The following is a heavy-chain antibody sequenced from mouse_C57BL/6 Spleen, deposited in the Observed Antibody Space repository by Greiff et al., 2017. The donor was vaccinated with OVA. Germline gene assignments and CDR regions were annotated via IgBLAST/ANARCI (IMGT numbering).Heavy chain of an antibody. D-gene: IGHD2-2*01. CDR2: ISDGGSYT. J-gene: IGHJ3*01. Sequence: LVESGGGLVKPGGSLKLSCAASGFTFSSYAMSWVRQTPEKRLEWVATISDGGSYTYYPDNVKGRFTISRDNAKNNLYLQMSHLKSEDTAMYYCARAGYDGASWFAYWGQGTLVTVSA. V-gene: IGHV5-4*01. CDR3: ARAGYDGASWFAY. CDR1: GFTFSSYA.